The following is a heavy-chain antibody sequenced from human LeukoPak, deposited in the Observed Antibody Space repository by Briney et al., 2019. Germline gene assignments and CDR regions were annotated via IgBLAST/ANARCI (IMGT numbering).Heavy chain of an antibody. CDR3: AKDSDIAVAGTDDAFDL. J-gene: IGHJ3*01. D-gene: IGHD6-19*01. CDR1: GFTFSIYA. Sequence: GGSLRLSCSASGFTFSIYAMHWVRQAPGKGLQWVAVISYDGSSEYYADSVKGRFIISRDNSKNTLYLQVNSLRAEDTAVYYCAKDSDIAVAGTDDAFDLWGQGTMVTVSS. CDR2: ISYDGSSE. V-gene: IGHV3-30*04.